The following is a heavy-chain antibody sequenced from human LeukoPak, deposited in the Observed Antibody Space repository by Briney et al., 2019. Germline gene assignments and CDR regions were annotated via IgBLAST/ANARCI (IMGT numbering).Heavy chain of an antibody. V-gene: IGHV4-34*01. J-gene: IGHJ5*02. CDR3: ARYHYGSGGSCYSRWFDP. D-gene: IGHD2-15*01. Sequence: ETLFLTCSVYGGSFSGYYWSWFRQPPGKGVEGIGEFNHSGSTNYNPSLKSRVTISVDTSKNQFSLKLSSVTAADTAVYYCARYHYGSGGSCYSRWFDPWGQGTLVTVSS. CDR1: GGSFSGYY. CDR2: FNHSGST.